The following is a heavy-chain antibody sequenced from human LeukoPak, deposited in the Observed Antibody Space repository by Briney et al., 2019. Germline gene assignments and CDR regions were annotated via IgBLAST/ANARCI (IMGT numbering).Heavy chain of an antibody. D-gene: IGHD3-10*01. J-gene: IGHJ6*03. CDR2: IIPIFGTA. Sequence: GASVQVSFKASGYTFTSYGISWVRQAPGQGLEWMGGIIPIFGTANYAQKFQGRVTITADESTSTAYMELSSLRSEDTAVYYCARGAGILWFGEIRSYYMDVWGKGTTVTISS. CDR3: ARGAGILWFGEIRSYYMDV. CDR1: GYTFTSYG. V-gene: IGHV1-69*13.